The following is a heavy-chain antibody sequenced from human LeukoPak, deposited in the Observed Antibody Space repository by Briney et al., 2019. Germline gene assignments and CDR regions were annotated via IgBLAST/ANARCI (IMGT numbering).Heavy chain of an antibody. Sequence: GRSLRLSCAASGFTFSVYYMSWIRRAPGKGLEWVSYISSSSSYTNYADSVKGRFTISRDNAKNSLYRQMNSLRAEDTAVYYCARVREDIGNCFDPWGQGNLVTVSS. CDR2: ISSSSSYT. J-gene: IGHJ5*02. CDR3: ARVREDIGNCFDP. V-gene: IGHV3-11*06. D-gene: IGHD2-15*01. CDR1: GFTFSVYY.